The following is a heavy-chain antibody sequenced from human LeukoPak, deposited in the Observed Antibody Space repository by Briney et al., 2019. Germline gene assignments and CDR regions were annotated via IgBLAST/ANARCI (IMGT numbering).Heavy chain of an antibody. CDR2: IYSGGST. CDR1: GFTVSSNY. D-gene: IGHD3-22*01. CDR3: AREASDSSGYYYARMIDY. V-gene: IGHV3-66*01. J-gene: IGHJ4*02. Sequence: PGGSLRLSCAASGFTVSSNYMSWVRQAPGKGLEWVSVIYSGGSTYYADSVKGRFTISRDNSKNTLYLQMNSLRAEDTAVYYCAREASDSSGYYYARMIDYWGQGTLVTVSS.